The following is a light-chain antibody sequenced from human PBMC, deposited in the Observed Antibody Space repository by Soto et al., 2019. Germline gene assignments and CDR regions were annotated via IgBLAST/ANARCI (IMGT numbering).Light chain of an antibody. Sequence: DIVMTQSPDSLAVSLGERATIYCKSSQSVLYSSNNKNYLAWYQQKPGQPPKLLIFWASTRESGVPDRFSGSGSGTDFTLTISSPQAEDVAVYYCQQYYNTPYTFGQGTKLEIK. CDR1: QSVLYSSNNKNY. J-gene: IGKJ2*01. CDR2: WAS. CDR3: QQYYNTPYT. V-gene: IGKV4-1*01.